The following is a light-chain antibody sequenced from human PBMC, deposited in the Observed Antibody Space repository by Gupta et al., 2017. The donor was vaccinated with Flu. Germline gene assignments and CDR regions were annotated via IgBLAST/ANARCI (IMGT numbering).Light chain of an antibody. V-gene: IGKV1D-16*01. CDR2: AAS. Sequence: DLQVTQCPSSLSAAIGGRVTINCRASQGIRTWLAWYQQKPGQAPKSLIDAASNLQTGVPSRFSGSGSGTYFTLTITGRQPEDFATYYCQQYELYPITFGQGTRL. CDR3: QQYELYPIT. J-gene: IGKJ5*01. CDR1: QGIRTW.